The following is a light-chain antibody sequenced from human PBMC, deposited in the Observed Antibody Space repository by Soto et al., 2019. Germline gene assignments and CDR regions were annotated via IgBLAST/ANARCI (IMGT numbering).Light chain of an antibody. J-gene: IGKJ1*01. CDR2: GAS. CDR1: QSVSSSY. V-gene: IGKV3-20*01. Sequence: EIVLTQSPGTLSLSPGERATLSCRASQSVSSSYLAWYQQKPGQAPRLLISGASSRATGIPDRFGGSGSGTDFTLTISRLEPEDFAVYYCQQYGSSPPFTFGQGTKVDIK. CDR3: QQYGSSPPFT.